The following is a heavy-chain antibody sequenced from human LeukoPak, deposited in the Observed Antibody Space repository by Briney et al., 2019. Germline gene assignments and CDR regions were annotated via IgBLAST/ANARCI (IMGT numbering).Heavy chain of an antibody. CDR1: GFTFSSYA. CDR3: VRNHRHWFDP. Sequence: PGGSLRLSCAASGFTFSSYAMHWVRQAPGKGLEWVAVISYDGSNKYYADSVKGRFTISRDNSKNTLYLQMNSLKPEDTAVYYCVRNHRHWFDPWGQGTLVTVSS. V-gene: IGHV3-30-3*01. CDR2: ISYDGSNK. J-gene: IGHJ5*02.